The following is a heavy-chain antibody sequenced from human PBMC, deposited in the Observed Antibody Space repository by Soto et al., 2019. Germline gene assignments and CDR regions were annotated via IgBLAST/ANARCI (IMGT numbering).Heavy chain of an antibody. CDR3: TTGPLFLKGFDI. Sequence: GGSLRLSCAASGFTFSSYSMNWVRQAPGKGLEWVSYISSSSSTIYYADSVKGRFTISRDNAKNSLYLQMNSLRAEDTAVYYCTTGPLFLKGFDIWGQGTMVTVSS. J-gene: IGHJ3*02. CDR2: ISSSSSTI. V-gene: IGHV3-48*01. CDR1: GFTFSSYS.